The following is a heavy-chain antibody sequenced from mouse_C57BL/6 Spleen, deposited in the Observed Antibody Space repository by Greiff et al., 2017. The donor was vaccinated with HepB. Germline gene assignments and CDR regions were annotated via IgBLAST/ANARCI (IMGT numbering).Heavy chain of an antibody. J-gene: IGHJ2*01. D-gene: IGHD4-1*01. CDR3: ARDLGRGDFDY. V-gene: IGHV1-64*01. CDR2: IHPNSGST. CDR1: GYTFTSYW. Sequence: QVQLQQPGAELVKPGASVKLSCKASGYTFTSYWMHWVKLRPGQGLEWIGMIHPNSGSTNYNEKFKSKATLTVDKSSSTAYMQLSSLTSEDSAVYYCARDLGRGDFDYWGQGTTLTVSS.